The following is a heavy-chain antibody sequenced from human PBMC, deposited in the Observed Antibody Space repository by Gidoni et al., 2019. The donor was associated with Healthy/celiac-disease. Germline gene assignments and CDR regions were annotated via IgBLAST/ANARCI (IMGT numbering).Heavy chain of an antibody. CDR3: ARGFYNYYDSSGYGFSYVY. CDR2: MNPNSGNT. J-gene: IGHJ4*02. CDR1: GYTFTSYD. V-gene: IGHV1-8*01. D-gene: IGHD3-22*01. Sequence: QVQLVQSGAEVKKPGASVKVSCKASGYTFTSYDINWVRQATGQGLEWMGWMNPNSGNTGYAQKFQGRVTMTRNTSISTAYMELSSLRSEDTAVYYCARGFYNYYDSSGYGFSYVYWGQGTLVTVSS.